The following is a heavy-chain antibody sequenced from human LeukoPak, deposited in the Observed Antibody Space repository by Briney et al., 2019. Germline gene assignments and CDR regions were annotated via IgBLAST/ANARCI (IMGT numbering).Heavy chain of an antibody. Sequence: GRSLRLSCAVSGFTFADYAMHWVRQAPGKGLEWVSGISWNSGSIGYADSVKGRFTISRDNAKNSLYLQMNSLRAEDTALYYCAKAVYGDYEYCFDYWGQGTLVTVSS. D-gene: IGHD4-17*01. CDR2: ISWNSGSI. V-gene: IGHV3-9*01. CDR3: AKAVYGDYEYCFDY. CDR1: GFTFADYA. J-gene: IGHJ4*02.